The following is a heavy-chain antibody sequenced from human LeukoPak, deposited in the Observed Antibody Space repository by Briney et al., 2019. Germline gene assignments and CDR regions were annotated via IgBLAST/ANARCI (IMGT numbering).Heavy chain of an antibody. V-gene: IGHV4-34*01. D-gene: IGHD5-18*01. CDR2: INHSGST. CDR3: ARDHVDTAMVHFYYYYYYGMDV. J-gene: IGHJ6*02. CDR1: GGSFSGYY. Sequence: SETLSLTCAVYGGSFSGYYWSWIRQPPGKGLEWIGEINHSGSTNYNPSLKSRVTISVDASKNQFSLKLSSVTAADTAVYYCARDHVDTAMVHFYYYYYYGMDVWGQGTTVTVSS.